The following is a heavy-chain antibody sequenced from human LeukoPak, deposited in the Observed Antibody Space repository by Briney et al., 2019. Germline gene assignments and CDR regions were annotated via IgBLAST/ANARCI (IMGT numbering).Heavy chain of an antibody. Sequence: ASVKVSCKASGYTLTGYYMHWVRQAPGQGLEWMGWINPNSGGTNYAQKFQGRVTMTRDTSISTAYMELSRLRSDDTAVYYCARDRGTMIVVVPSAFDIWGQGTMVTVSS. CDR2: INPNSGGT. CDR3: ARDRGTMIVVVPSAFDI. D-gene: IGHD3-22*01. J-gene: IGHJ3*02. CDR1: GYTLTGYY. V-gene: IGHV1-2*02.